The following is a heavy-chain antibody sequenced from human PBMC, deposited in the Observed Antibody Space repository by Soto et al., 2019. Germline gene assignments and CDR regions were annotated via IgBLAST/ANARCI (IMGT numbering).Heavy chain of an antibody. D-gene: IGHD3-22*01. Sequence: ASVKVSCKASGYTFTSYPMHWVRQAPGQGLEWMGWINAGNGDTKYSQKFQGRVTITRDTSANTAYMELSSLRSEDTAVFYCARDWTHYDSSGPGDYWGQGTLVTVSS. J-gene: IGHJ4*02. CDR2: INAGNGDT. CDR1: GYTFTSYP. V-gene: IGHV1-3*01. CDR3: ARDWTHYDSSGPGDY.